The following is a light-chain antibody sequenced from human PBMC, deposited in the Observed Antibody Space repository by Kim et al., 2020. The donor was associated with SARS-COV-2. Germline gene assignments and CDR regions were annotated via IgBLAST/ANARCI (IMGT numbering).Light chain of an antibody. CDR3: NSWDSTTNHLV. V-gene: IGLV3-19*01. CDR1: SLRSYY. Sequence: SSELTQDPAVSVALGQTVRITCQGDSLRSYYASWYQQKAGQAPVVVIYGKNNRPSGIPDRFSGSRSGNTASLTITGAQAEDEADYYCNSWDSTTNHLVFGGGTKVTVL. J-gene: IGLJ2*01. CDR2: GKN.